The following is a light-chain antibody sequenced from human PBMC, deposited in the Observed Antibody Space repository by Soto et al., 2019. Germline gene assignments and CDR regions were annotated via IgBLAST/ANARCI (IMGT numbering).Light chain of an antibody. V-gene: IGLV2-8*01. J-gene: IGLJ2*01. CDR3: SSYAGSNNVV. Sequence: QAVVTQPPSASGSPGQSVTISCTGTSSDVGAYNYVSWYQQHPGKAPKLMIYEVSQRPSGVPDRFSGSKSGYTASLTVSGLQAEDEADYYCSSYAGSNNVVFGGGTKVTVL. CDR1: SSDVGAYNY. CDR2: EVS.